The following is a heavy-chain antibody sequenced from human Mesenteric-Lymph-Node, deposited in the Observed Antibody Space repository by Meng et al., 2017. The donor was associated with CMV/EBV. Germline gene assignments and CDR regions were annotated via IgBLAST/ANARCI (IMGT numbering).Heavy chain of an antibody. CDR2: ISGSGDST. V-gene: IGHV3-23*01. J-gene: IGHJ4*02. CDR1: GFIFSTYA. Sequence: SGFIFSTYAMNWVRQIPGQGLEWVSGISGSGDSTYYAKSVKGRFTISRDNSKNTLYLQMNSLRVEDSAMYYCAKAQEIAVAASPFFDFWGQGTLVTVSS. CDR3: AKAQEIAVAASPFFDF. D-gene: IGHD6-19*01.